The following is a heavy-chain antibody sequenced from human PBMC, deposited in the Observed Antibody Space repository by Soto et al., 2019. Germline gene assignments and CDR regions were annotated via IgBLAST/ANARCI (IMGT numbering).Heavy chain of an antibody. J-gene: IGHJ4*02. CDR3: ARRWGRTFDY. D-gene: IGHD1-26*01. Sequence: SETLSLTCTVSGGSISSYYWSWIRQPPGKGLEWIGYIHYSGSTNYNPSLKSRVTISVDTSKNQFSLKLSSVTAADTAVYYCARRWGRTFDYWSQGTLVTVSS. CDR2: IHYSGST. CDR1: GGSISSYY. V-gene: IGHV4-59*08.